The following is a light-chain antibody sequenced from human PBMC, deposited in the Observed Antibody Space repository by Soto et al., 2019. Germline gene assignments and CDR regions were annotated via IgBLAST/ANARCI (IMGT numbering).Light chain of an antibody. V-gene: IGKV3-20*01. Sequence: EIGFAQYTCTLCWSPGERAALPCRSSQSVKSSYLAWYQHKPGQAPRLLIYDASSRATGIPDRFSGSGSGTDFTLTISRLEPEDFAVYYCQQYGSSPITFGQGTRLEIK. CDR2: DAS. J-gene: IGKJ5*01. CDR3: QQYGSSPIT. CDR1: QSVKSSY.